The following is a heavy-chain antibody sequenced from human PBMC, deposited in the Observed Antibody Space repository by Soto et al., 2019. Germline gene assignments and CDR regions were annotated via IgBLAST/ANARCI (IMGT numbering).Heavy chain of an antibody. D-gene: IGHD3-3*01. J-gene: IGHJ4*02. CDR1: GFTFSSYG. CDR3: AKDYNFWSGYPGPFDY. Sequence: GGSLRLSCAASGFTFSSYGMHWVRQAPGKGLEWVTVISSDGNNKYYADSVKGRFTISRDNSKNTLYLQMNSLRAEDTAVYYCAKDYNFWSGYPGPFDYWGQGTTVTVSS. CDR2: ISSDGNNK. V-gene: IGHV3-30*18.